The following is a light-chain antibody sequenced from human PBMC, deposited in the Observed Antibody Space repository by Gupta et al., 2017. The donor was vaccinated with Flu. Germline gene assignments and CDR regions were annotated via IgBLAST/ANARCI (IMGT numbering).Light chain of an antibody. J-gene: IGLJ2*01. CDR2: QDD. CDR3: QAWDKNIVI. Sequence: SFELTQPPSVSVSPGQTARITCSGDKLEDTYVCWYQQRPGQSPVLVVYQDDKRPSGIPDRFSGSSSGNTAALTISGTQAVDEADYYCQAWDKNIVIFGGGTKLTVL. CDR1: KLEDTY. V-gene: IGLV3-1*01.